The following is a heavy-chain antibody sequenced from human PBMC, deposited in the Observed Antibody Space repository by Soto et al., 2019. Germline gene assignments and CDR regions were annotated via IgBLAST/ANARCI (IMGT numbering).Heavy chain of an antibody. Sequence: QVQQLESGPGLVEPWDTLSLTCTVSGAYISDFSWSWIRQPAGKGLEWIGRITVNGNTQYNPSFRSRETMSRDTSRDQFSLNLQSSTAADTALYYCARESGENWTYQAHWGQGTLVTVSS. J-gene: IGHJ1*01. D-gene: IGHD1-7*01. CDR3: ARESGENWTYQAH. CDR2: ITVNGNT. CDR1: GAYISDFS. V-gene: IGHV4-4*07.